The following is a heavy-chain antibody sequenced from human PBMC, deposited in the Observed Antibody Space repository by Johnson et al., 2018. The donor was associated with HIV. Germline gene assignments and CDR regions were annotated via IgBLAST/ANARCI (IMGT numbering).Heavy chain of an antibody. CDR2: INTGGST. CDR1: GFTFSSYA. V-gene: IGHV3-23*04. Sequence: VQLVESGGGLVQPGGSLRLSCAASGFTFSSYAMSWVRQAPGKGLEWVSLINTGGSTYYADSVKGRFTISRDNSKNTLSLQMNSPRVEDTAVYYCARDWNEYSSSDGAFDIWGQGTMVTVSS. CDR3: ARDWNEYSSSDGAFDI. J-gene: IGHJ3*02. D-gene: IGHD6-6*01.